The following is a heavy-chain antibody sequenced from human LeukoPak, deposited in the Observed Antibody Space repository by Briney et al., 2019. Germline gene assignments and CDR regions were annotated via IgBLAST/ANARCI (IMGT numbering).Heavy chain of an antibody. CDR2: MEEYGSYI. V-gene: IGHV3-7*01. Sequence: PGGSLRLSCAASGLTFSSYNMSWVRQAPGKGLEWVAIMEEYGSYIFYVDSVKGRFTISRDNSKSTLYLQMNSLTTEDTAVYYCAKGGLGSAYFDYWGQGTLVTVSS. CDR3: AKGGLGSAYFDY. D-gene: IGHD3-16*01. CDR1: GLTFSSYN. J-gene: IGHJ4*02.